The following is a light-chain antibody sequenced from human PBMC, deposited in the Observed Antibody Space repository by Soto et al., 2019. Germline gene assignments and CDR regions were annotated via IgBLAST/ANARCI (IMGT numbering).Light chain of an antibody. V-gene: IGKV1-5*03. J-gene: IGKJ4*01. CDR3: RQYVSYPVT. Sequence: DIQMTQSPSTLSASVGDRVNITCRASQSISNSLAWYQQKPGKAPNLLIYKASSLQSGVPSRFSGSGSGTEFTLTISSLQPDDFATYYCRQYVSYPVTFGGGTKVEMK. CDR2: KAS. CDR1: QSISNS.